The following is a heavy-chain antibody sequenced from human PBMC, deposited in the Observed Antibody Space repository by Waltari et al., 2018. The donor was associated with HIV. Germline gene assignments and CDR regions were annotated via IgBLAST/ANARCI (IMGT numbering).Heavy chain of an antibody. CDR2: IRSSSSPT. CDR1: GFTFSSYS. J-gene: IGHJ4*02. CDR3: ARRIAAGGTQYFEY. D-gene: IGHD6-13*01. V-gene: IGHV3-48*02. Sequence: EVQLVESGGNLVQPGGSLRLSCAASGFTFSSYSMNWVRQAPGKGRGWVSYIRSSSSPTYYADSVRGRFTISRDNAKNSLYLQMNSLRDEDTAVYYCARRIAAGGTQYFEYWGQGTLVTVSS.